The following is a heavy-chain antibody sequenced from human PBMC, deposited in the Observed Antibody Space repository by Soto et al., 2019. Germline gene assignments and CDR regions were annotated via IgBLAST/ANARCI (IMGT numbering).Heavy chain of an antibody. D-gene: IGHD7-27*01. CDR1: GGSISSYY. Sequence: PSETLSLTCTVSGGSISSYYWSWIRQPPGKGLEWIGYIYYSGSTNYNPSLKSRVTISVDTSKNQFSLKLSSVTAADTAVYYCARLGTSDAFDIWGQGTMVTVPS. J-gene: IGHJ3*02. CDR3: ARLGTSDAFDI. V-gene: IGHV4-59*08. CDR2: IYYSGST.